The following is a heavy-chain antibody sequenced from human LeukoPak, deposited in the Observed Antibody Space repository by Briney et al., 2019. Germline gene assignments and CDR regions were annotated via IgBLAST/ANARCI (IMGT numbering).Heavy chain of an antibody. Sequence: SETLSLTCTVSGGSISSTSYYWGWIRQPPGKGLEWIGSVYFSGSTYYNPSLKSRVTISLGTSKNQFSLQLSSVTAADTAVYYCARAGGLNYYGGYSEFDYWGQGTLVTVSS. CDR1: GGSISSTSYY. V-gene: IGHV4-39*07. CDR2: VYFSGST. D-gene: IGHD4-23*01. J-gene: IGHJ4*02. CDR3: ARAGGLNYYGGYSEFDY.